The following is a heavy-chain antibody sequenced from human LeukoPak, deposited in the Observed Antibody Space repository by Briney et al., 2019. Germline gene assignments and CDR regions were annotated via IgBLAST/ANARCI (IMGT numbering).Heavy chain of an antibody. CDR1: GYTFTSYY. CDR3: ARVIRPYYDILTGSWEHFDY. V-gene: IGHV1-46*01. D-gene: IGHD3-9*01. J-gene: IGHJ4*02. Sequence: ASVKVSCKASGYTFTSYYMHWVRQAPGQGLEWMGIINPSGGSTSYAQKFQGRVTMTRDTSTSTVYMELSSLRSEDTAVYYCARVIRPYYDILTGSWEHFDYWGQGTLVTVSS. CDR2: INPSGGST.